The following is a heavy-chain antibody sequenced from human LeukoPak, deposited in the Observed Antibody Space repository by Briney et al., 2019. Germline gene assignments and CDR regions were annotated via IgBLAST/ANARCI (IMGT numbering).Heavy chain of an antibody. CDR3: ARHGIVLMVYAAFDI. CDR2: IYYSGST. CDR1: GGSISSYY. D-gene: IGHD2-8*01. J-gene: IGHJ3*02. V-gene: IGHV4-59*01. Sequence: SETLSLTCTVSGGSISSYYWSWIRQSPGKGLEWIGYIYYSGSTNYNPSLKSRVTISVDTSKNQFSLKLSSVTAADTAVYYCARHGIVLMVYAAFDIWGQGTMVTVSS.